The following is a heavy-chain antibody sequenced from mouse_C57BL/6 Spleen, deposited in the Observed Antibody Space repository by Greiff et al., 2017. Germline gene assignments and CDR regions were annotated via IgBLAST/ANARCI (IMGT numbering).Heavy chain of an antibody. D-gene: IGHD1-1*01. CDR1: GFSINSDCY. Sequence: EVKLMESGPSLVRPSQTLSLTCTVTGFSINSDCYWIWIRQFPGNKLEYIGYTFYSGITYYNPSLESRTYITRDTSKNQFSLKLSSVTTEDAATYCCARSYYADWYFDVWGTGTTVTVSS. V-gene: IGHV3-3*01. CDR3: ARSYYADWYFDV. CDR2: TFYSGIT. J-gene: IGHJ1*03.